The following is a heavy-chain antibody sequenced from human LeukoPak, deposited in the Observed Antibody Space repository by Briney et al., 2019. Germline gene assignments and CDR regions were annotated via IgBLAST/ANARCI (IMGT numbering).Heavy chain of an antibody. CDR3: ASRHCSGENCYAGPLDF. CDR1: AFSVKSNY. Sequence: GGSLRLSCVASAFSVKSNYMSWVRQAPGKGLEWVSVSYSGGSTYYEDSVKGRFTVSSGVSKNTLYLQMNNLRGEDTAVYYCASRHCSGENCYAGPLDFWGQGIQVTVSS. CDR2: SYSGGST. V-gene: IGHV3-53*01. J-gene: IGHJ4*02. D-gene: IGHD2-8*02.